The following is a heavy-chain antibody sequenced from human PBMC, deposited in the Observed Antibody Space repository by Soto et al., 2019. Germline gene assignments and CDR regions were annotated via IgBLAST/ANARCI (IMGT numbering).Heavy chain of an antibody. D-gene: IGHD6-13*01. J-gene: IGHJ4*02. CDR3: ARAPSPPHFRYSSSWYQFDY. CDR1: GFTFSSYG. Sequence: QVQLVESGGGVVQPGRSLRLSCAASGFTFSSYGMHWVRQAPGKGLEWVAVIWYDGSNKYYADSVKGRFTISRDNSKNTLYLQMNSLRAEDTAVYYCARAPSPPHFRYSSSWYQFDYWGQGTLVTVSS. CDR2: IWYDGSNK. V-gene: IGHV3-33*01.